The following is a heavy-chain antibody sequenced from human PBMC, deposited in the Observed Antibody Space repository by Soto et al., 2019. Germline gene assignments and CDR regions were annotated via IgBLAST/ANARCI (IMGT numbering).Heavy chain of an antibody. CDR3: ARAPRGNYGYPSYFDY. J-gene: IGHJ4*02. D-gene: IGHD3-10*01. V-gene: IGHV4-59*01. CDR1: GGSISSYY. CDR2: IYYSGST. Sequence: SETLTLTCTVSGGSISSYYWSWIRQPPGKGLEWIGYIYYSGSTNYNPSLKSRVTISVDTSKNQFSLKLSSVTAADTAVYYCARAPRGNYGYPSYFDYWGQGTLVTVSS.